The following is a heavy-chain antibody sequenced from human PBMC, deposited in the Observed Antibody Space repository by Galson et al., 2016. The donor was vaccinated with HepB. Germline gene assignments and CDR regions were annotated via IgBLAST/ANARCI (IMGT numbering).Heavy chain of an antibody. CDR1: GYTFITKW. CDR2: IYPGDSET. V-gene: IGHV5-51*01. J-gene: IGHJ4*02. Sequence: QSGAEVKKSGESLRISCKASGYTFITKWIGWVRQMPGKGLEWMGIIYPGDSETRYSPSFQGQVTFSADKSISTAYLQWSSLKASDTAMYYCATSGSYGEFDYGGQGTLVIVSA. D-gene: IGHD1-26*01. CDR3: ATSGSYGEFDY.